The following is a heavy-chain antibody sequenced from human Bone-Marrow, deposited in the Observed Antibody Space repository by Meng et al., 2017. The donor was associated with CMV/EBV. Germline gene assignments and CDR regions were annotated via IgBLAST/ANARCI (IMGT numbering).Heavy chain of an antibody. J-gene: IGHJ5*02. D-gene: IGHD1-1*01. Sequence: SETLSLTCAVYGGSFSGYYWSWIRQPPGKGLEWIGETNNSGSTNYNPTLKSRVTISVDTSKNQFSLKLSSVTAADTAIHYCSSGGTIATEIISSNWFDPWGQGALVTVSS. V-gene: IGHV4-34*01. CDR1: GGSFSGYY. CDR3: SSGGTIATEIISSNWFDP. CDR2: TNNSGST.